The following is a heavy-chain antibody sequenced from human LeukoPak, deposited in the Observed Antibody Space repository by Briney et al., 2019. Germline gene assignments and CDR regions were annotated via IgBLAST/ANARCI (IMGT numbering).Heavy chain of an antibody. CDR2: TRYDGSNK. CDR1: GFTFSSYG. J-gene: IGHJ4*02. CDR3: AKDSSEYSSGWYSFDY. V-gene: IGHV3-30*02. D-gene: IGHD6-19*01. Sequence: GGSLRLSCAASGFTFSSYGMHWVRQAPGKGLEWVAFTRYDGSNKYYADSVKGRFTISRDNSKNTLYLQMNSLRAEDTAVYYCAKDSSEYSSGWYSFDYWGQGTLVTVSS.